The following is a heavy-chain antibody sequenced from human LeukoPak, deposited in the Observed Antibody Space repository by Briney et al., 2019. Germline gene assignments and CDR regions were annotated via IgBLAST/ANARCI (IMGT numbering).Heavy chain of an antibody. CDR1: GFSFASYG. V-gene: IGHV3-48*01. Sequence: AGGSLRLSCSAAGFSFASYGMSWVRQAPGKGLEWLSYISADSLITEYADSVKGRFTISRDNAQRSLSLHMNSLRAEDTAVYYCARERGGYSSSSFYFDYWGQGTLVTVSS. CDR3: ARERGGYSSSSFYFDY. J-gene: IGHJ4*02. CDR2: ISADSLIT. D-gene: IGHD6-13*01.